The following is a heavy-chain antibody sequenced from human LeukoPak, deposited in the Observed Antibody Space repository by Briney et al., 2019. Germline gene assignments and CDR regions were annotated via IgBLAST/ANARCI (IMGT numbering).Heavy chain of an antibody. V-gene: IGHV3-15*01. D-gene: IGHD2-8*01. Sequence: GGSLRLSCAASGFTFSNARMSWVRQAPGKGLEWVGRIKSKTDGGTTDYAAPVKGRFTISRDDSKNTLYLQMNSLKTEDTAVYYCTTGRYCTNGVCYTPFGRETRSDYWGQGTLVTVSS. CDR3: TTGRYCTNGVCYTPFGRETRSDY. CDR1: GFTFSNAR. J-gene: IGHJ4*02. CDR2: IKSKTDGGTT.